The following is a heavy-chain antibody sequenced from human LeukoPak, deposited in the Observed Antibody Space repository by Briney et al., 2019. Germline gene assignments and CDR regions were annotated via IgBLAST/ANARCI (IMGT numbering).Heavy chain of an antibody. CDR1: GFPFSLNA. CDR2: INDDSTDI. J-gene: IGHJ4*02. Sequence: PGGSLRLSCAASGFPFSLNAMNWVRQAPGKGLEWVSYINDDSTDIHYADSVKGRFSISRDSARNTLYLQLSSLRAEDTAVYYCARDTFQPGLIDSWGQGTLVTVSS. D-gene: IGHD2-2*01. CDR3: ARDTFQPGLIDS. V-gene: IGHV3-21*05.